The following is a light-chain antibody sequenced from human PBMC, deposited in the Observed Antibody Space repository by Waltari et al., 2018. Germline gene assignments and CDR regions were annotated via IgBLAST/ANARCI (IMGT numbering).Light chain of an antibody. V-gene: IGKV1-5*03. J-gene: IGKJ4*01. CDR2: KAF. Sequence: DIQMTQSPSTLSASVGDRTTITCRASQSISDWLAWYQQKPGKAPKVLIYKAFTLESGVPSRFSGSGFGTEFTLTISSLQPDDFATYYCQQYNTFSVTFGGGTKVEIK. CDR1: QSISDW. CDR3: QQYNTFSVT.